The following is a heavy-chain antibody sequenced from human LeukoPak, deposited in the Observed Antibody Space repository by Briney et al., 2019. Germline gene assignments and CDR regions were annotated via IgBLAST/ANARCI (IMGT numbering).Heavy chain of an antibody. V-gene: IGHV3-30*02. CDR2: IKYDGNIK. J-gene: IGHJ4*02. CDR1: GFTVSSYD. Sequence: GGSLGLSCAASGFTVSSYDMHWVRQAPGQGLEWVAFIKYDGNIKYYAYSVNGRFTISRDNSKNTVYLQMNSLRAEDTAVYYCAKSSFDYWGQGTLVTVSS. CDR3: AKSSFDY.